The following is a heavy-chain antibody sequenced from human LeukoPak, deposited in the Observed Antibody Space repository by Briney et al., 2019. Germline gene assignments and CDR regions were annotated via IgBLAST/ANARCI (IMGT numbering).Heavy chain of an antibody. D-gene: IGHD3-3*01. V-gene: IGHV3-21*01. CDR1: GFTFSSYS. Sequence: GGSLRLSCAASGFTFSSYSMNWVRQAPGKGLEWVSSISSSSSYIYYADSVKGRFTISRDNAKNSLYLQMNSLRAEDTAAYYCASSGVVIISLFDYWGQGTLVTVSS. J-gene: IGHJ4*02. CDR2: ISSSSSYI. CDR3: ASSGVVIISLFDY.